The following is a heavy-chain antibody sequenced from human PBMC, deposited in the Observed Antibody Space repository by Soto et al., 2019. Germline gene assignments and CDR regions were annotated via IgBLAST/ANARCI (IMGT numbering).Heavy chain of an antibody. D-gene: IGHD4-4*01. Sequence: QVQLVQSGAEVKKPGASVKVSCKSSGYIFSDYGITWVRQAPGQGLEWMGWISAYNGNTDYAQKFQDRLTLATDTRASTAYMELRSLRSDDTALYYCARPVTSPDHLDIWGQGTMVTVSS. J-gene: IGHJ3*02. CDR1: GYIFSDYG. V-gene: IGHV1-18*01. CDR3: ARPVTSPDHLDI. CDR2: ISAYNGNT.